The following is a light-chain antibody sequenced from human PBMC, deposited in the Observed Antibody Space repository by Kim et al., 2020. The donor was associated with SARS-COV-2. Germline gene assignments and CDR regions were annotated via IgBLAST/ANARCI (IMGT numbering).Light chain of an antibody. CDR3: QQSYSTPIT. J-gene: IGKJ5*01. CDR1: QSISSY. V-gene: IGKV1-39*01. CDR2: AAS. Sequence: ASVGDRVTITCRASQSISSYLNWYQQKPGKAPKLLIYAASRLQSGVPSRFSGSGSGTDFTLTISSLQPEDFATYYCQQSYSTPITFGQGTRLEIK.